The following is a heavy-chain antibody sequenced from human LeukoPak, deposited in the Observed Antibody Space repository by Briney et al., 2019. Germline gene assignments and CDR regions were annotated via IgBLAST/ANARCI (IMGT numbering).Heavy chain of an antibody. D-gene: IGHD3-10*01. Sequence: ASVKVSCKASGYTFTSYDINWVRQATGQGLEWMGWMNPNSGNTGYAQEFRGRVTMTRNTSISTAYMELSSLRSEDTAVYYCARGKSKVRGVINYWGQGTLVTVSS. CDR1: GYTFTSYD. J-gene: IGHJ4*02. V-gene: IGHV1-8*01. CDR2: MNPNSGNT. CDR3: ARGKSKVRGVINY.